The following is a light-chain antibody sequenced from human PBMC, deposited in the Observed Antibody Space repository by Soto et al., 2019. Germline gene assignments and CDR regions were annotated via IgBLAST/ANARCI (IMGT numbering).Light chain of an antibody. Sequence: QSVLTQPPSVSGAPGQKVTISCSGSSSNIGSNYVYWYQQLPGTAPKLLIYENNKRPSGIPDRFSGSKSGTSATLGISGLQTGDEADYYCATWDNSLSALVFGRGTQLTVL. J-gene: IGLJ2*01. CDR3: ATWDNSLSALV. CDR2: ENN. CDR1: SSNIGSNY. V-gene: IGLV1-51*01.